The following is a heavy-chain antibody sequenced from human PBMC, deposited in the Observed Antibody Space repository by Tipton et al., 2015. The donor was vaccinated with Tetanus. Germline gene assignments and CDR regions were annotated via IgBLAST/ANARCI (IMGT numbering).Heavy chain of an antibody. D-gene: IGHD1-26*01. Sequence: TLSLTCTVSGGSISGGRYYWSWIRQHPGKGLEWIGDIYNSGSTYYNPSLKSRVTILVDTTKNQFSLKLKSVTAADTAVYYCARDQARGSRGWNYFDYWGQGSLVTVSS. CDR2: IYNSGST. V-gene: IGHV4-31*03. CDR3: ARDQARGSRGWNYFDY. J-gene: IGHJ4*02. CDR1: GGSISGGRYY.